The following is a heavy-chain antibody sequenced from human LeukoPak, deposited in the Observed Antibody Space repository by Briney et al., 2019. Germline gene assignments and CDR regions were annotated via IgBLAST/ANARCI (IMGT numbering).Heavy chain of an antibody. D-gene: IGHD6-19*01. V-gene: IGHV4-34*01. Sequence: SETLSLTCTVSGGSISSYYWSWIRQPPGKGLEWIGEINHSGSTNYNPSLKSRVTISVDTSKNQFSLKLSSVTAADTAVYYCARGVSGWYDDYWGQGTLVTVSS. J-gene: IGHJ4*02. CDR2: INHSGST. CDR1: GGSISSYY. CDR3: ARGVSGWYDDY.